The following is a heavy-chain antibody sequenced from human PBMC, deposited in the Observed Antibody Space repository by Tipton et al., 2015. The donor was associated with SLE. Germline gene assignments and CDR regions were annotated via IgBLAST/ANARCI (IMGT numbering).Heavy chain of an antibody. J-gene: IGHJ6*02. CDR3: ARGMLTWRGAVLGVDV. Sequence: TLSLTCSVSGGSISSNYWIWIRQPPGKGLDWIGYISYGGGTNYNPSLKNRVTMSVDTAKNQFSLKLTSVTAADSALYYCARGMLTWRGAVLGVDVWGQGTTVNVSS. V-gene: IGHV4-59*08. D-gene: IGHD2-8*01. CDR2: ISYGGGT. CDR1: GGSISSNY.